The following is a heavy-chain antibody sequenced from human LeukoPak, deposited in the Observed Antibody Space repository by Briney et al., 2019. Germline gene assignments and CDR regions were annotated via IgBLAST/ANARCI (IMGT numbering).Heavy chain of an antibody. CDR2: LYYTGST. Sequence: RPSETLSLTCTVSGGSITSNIYYLGWICQPPGKGLEWIGSLYYTGSTYYNPPLKSRVTISVDTSKNQVSLKLTSVTAADTAVYYCARAPDIMYAFDIWGQGTMVTVSS. V-gene: IGHV4-39*01. D-gene: IGHD5/OR15-5a*01. J-gene: IGHJ3*02. CDR3: ARAPDIMYAFDI. CDR1: GGSITSNIYY.